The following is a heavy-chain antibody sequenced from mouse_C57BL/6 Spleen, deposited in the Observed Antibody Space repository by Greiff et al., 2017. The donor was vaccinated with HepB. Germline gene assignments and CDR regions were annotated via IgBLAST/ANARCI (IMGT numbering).Heavy chain of an antibody. CDR2: ISDGGSYT. J-gene: IGHJ4*01. D-gene: IGHD2-3*01. V-gene: IGHV5-4*01. Sequence: EVNVVESGGGLVKPGGSLKLSCAASGFTFSSYAMSWVRQTPEKRLEWVATISDGGSYTYYPDNVKGRFTISRDNAKNNLYLQMSHLKSEDTAMYYCARDDDEGAMDYWGQGTSVTVSS. CDR3: ARDDDEGAMDY. CDR1: GFTFSSYA.